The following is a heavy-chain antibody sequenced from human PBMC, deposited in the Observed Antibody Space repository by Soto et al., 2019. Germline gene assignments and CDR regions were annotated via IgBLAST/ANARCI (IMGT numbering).Heavy chain of an antibody. D-gene: IGHD5-12*01. Sequence: GTLSLSCAASGFTFSSYAMHWVRQAPGKGLEFVSAVSSNGRSTYYADSVKGRFAISRDTSKNTLYLQMSSLKTEVTAVFYCVVQHGVYIAYQGYLDYWGRGTLVTVPS. CDR2: VSSNGRST. CDR1: GFTFSSYA. J-gene: IGHJ4*02. V-gene: IGHV3-64D*06. CDR3: VVQHGVYIAYQGYLDY.